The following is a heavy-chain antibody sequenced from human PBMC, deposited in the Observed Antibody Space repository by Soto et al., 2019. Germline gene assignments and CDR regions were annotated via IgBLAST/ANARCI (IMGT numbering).Heavy chain of an antibody. V-gene: IGHV1-46*01. CDR3: ARDGRSSSSSGWYYFDY. J-gene: IGHJ4*02. D-gene: IGHD6-19*01. CDR1: GYTFTSYY. CDR2: INPSGGST. Sequence: QVQLVQSGAEVKKPGASVKVSCKASGYTFTSYYMHWVRQAPGQGLERMGIINPSGGSTSYAQKYQGRVTMTRDTSTSTVYMELSSLRSEDTAVYYCARDGRSSSSSGWYYFDYWGQGTLLTVSS.